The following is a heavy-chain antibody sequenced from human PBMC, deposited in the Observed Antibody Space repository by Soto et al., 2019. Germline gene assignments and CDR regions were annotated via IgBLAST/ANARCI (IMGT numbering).Heavy chain of an antibody. D-gene: IGHD3-10*01. CDR2: IYYSGST. CDR1: GGSISSYY. Sequence: KPSETLSLTCTVSGGSISSYYWSWIRQPPGKGLEWIGYIYYSGSTNYNPSLKSRVTISVDTSKNQFSLKLSSVTAADTAVYYCARGGDLKEGYYMDVWGKGTTVTVSS. J-gene: IGHJ6*03. V-gene: IGHV4-59*01. CDR3: ARGGDLKEGYYMDV.